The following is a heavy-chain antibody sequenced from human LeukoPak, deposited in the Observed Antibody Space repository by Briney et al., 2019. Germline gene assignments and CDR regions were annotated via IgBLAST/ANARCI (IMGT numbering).Heavy chain of an antibody. CDR2: ISGSGGST. V-gene: IGHV3-23*01. Sequence: GGSLRLSCAASGFTFSSYAMSWVRQAPGKGLEWVSAISGSGGSTYYADSVKGRFTISRDSSKNTLYLQMNSLRAEDTAVYYCARDLPSGGIAAAGTLDYWGQGTLVTVSS. D-gene: IGHD6-13*01. CDR3: ARDLPSGGIAAAGTLDY. J-gene: IGHJ4*02. CDR1: GFTFSSYA.